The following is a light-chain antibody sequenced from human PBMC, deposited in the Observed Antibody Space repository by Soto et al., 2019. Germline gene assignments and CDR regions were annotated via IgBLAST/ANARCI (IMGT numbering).Light chain of an antibody. CDR3: QQYNNWPGT. CDR1: QSVSSN. Sequence: EIVMTQSPATLSVSPGERVTLSCTASQSVSSNLAWYRQSPGQAPSLLISGASTRAAGIPARFSGSGSGTEFTLTISSLRSEDFAVYYCQQYNNWPGTFGQGTKVDIK. CDR2: GAS. V-gene: IGKV3-15*01. J-gene: IGKJ1*01.